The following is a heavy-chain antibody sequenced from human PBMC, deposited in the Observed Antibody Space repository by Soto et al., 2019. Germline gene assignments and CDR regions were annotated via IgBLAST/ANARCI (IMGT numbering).Heavy chain of an antibody. Sequence: EVQLVESGGGLVKPGGSLRLSCAASGFNFRSYEMNWVRQAPGKGMEWVAYISSTGVTKYYAESVEGRFTISRENAKNSLCLHLSSLGVEDTAVYYCARYGTRADWWGRGTQVTVSS. D-gene: IGHD3-9*01. CDR2: ISSTGVTK. J-gene: IGHJ1*01. CDR3: ARYGTRADW. CDR1: GFNFRSYE. V-gene: IGHV3-48*03.